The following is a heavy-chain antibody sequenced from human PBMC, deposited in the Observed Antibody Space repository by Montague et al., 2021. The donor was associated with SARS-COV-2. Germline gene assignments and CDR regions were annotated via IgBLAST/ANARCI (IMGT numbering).Heavy chain of an antibody. D-gene: IGHD2-21*01. CDR3: ARGGRVGTIVVVIAIPYYFDS. V-gene: IGHV4-39*02. CDR1: GGSISSSSYY. J-gene: IGHJ4*02. Sequence: SETLFLTCTVSGGSISSSSYYWGWIRQPPGKGLEWIGSIYYSGSTYYNPSLKSRVTISVDTSKNQFSLKLSSVTAADTAVYYCARGGRVGTIVVVIAIPYYFDSWGQGTLVTVSS. CDR2: IYYSGST.